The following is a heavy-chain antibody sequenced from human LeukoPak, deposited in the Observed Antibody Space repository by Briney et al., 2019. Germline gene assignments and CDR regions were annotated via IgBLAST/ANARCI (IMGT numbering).Heavy chain of an antibody. Sequence: ASVKVSCKASGYTFTSYGITWVRQAPGQGLEWMGWISAYNGNTNYAQKLQGRGTMTTDTSTTTAYMELRSLRSDDTAVYYCARSSSSGYSPFDYWGQGTLVTVSS. CDR3: ARSSSSGYSPFDY. CDR1: GYTFTSYG. CDR2: ISAYNGNT. J-gene: IGHJ4*02. D-gene: IGHD3-22*01. V-gene: IGHV1-18*01.